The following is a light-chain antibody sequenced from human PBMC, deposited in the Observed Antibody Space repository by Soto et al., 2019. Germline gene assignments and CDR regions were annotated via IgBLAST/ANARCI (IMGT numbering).Light chain of an antibody. CDR3: SSYTSGSSHYV. V-gene: IGLV2-14*01. CDR2: GVT. CDR1: SSDVGAYYS. Sequence: QSVLTQPASVSGSPGQSITISCTGTSSDVGAYYSVSWYQHHPGKAPKLIIYGVTNRPSGVSNRFSGSKSGNTASLTISGLQAEDEAHYHCSSYTSGSSHYVIGTGAKGTVL. J-gene: IGLJ1*01.